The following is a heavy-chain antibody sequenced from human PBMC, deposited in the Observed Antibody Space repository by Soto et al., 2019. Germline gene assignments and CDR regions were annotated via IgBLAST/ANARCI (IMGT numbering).Heavy chain of an antibody. CDR3: ARDGYYGSGTDAFDI. Sequence: SQSLSLTCAISVNSVSSNSAAWNWIRQSPSRGLEWLGRTYYRSKWYNDYAVSVKSRITINPDTSKNQFSLQLNSVTHEDTSVYYCARDGYYGSGTDAFDIWGQGTMVTVSS. J-gene: IGHJ3*02. CDR1: VNSVSSNSAA. D-gene: IGHD3-10*01. CDR2: TYYRSKWYN. V-gene: IGHV6-1*01.